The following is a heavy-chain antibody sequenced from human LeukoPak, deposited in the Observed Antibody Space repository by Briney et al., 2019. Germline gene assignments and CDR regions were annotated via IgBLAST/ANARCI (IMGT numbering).Heavy chain of an antibody. CDR2: AGWAGGST. CDR3: AKELDTMFFDY. J-gene: IGHJ4*02. D-gene: IGHD3-10*02. CDR1: GFNFDRYT. V-gene: IGHV3-43*01. Sequence: GGSLRLSCATSGFNFDRYTIHWVRQAPGKGLEWVSLAGWAGGSTFYSDSVRGRFTISRDSGRKSVYLQMNSLTTDDTAFYFCAKELDTMFFDYWGQGALVTVSS.